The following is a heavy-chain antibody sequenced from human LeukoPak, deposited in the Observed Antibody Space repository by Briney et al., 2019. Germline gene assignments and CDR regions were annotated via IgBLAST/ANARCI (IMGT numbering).Heavy chain of an antibody. CDR3: ARQIASAGTAGFDF. CDR2: IYSTGST. J-gene: IGHJ4*02. D-gene: IGHD6-13*01. Sequence: SETLSLTCTVSGGSLSSYYWSWIRQPAGKGLEWIGRIYSTGSTNYNPSLKSRVTMSVDTSKDQFSLRLRSVTAADTAVYYCARQIASAGTAGFDFWGQGALVTVSS. V-gene: IGHV4-4*07. CDR1: GGSLSSYY.